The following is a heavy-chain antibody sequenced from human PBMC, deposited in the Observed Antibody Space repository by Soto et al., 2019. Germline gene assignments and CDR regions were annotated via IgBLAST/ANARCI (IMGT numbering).Heavy chain of an antibody. D-gene: IGHD1-26*01. V-gene: IGHV1-18*01. J-gene: IGHJ4*02. CDR3: ARDRGSGSYYARFDY. Sequence: ASVKVSCKASGYTFTTYGISWVREAPGQGLEWMGWISSYNGNTNYAQKLQDRVTMTTDTSTNIAYMELRSLRSDDTAVFYCARDRGSGSYYARFDYWGQGTLVTVSS. CDR2: ISSYNGNT. CDR1: GYTFTTYG.